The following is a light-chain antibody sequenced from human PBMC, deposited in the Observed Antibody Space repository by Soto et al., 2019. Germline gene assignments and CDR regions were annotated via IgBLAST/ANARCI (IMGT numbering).Light chain of an antibody. CDR2: KAS. Sequence: DIQMTQSPSTLSGSVGDRVTITCRASQTISSWLVWYQQKPGKAPKLLIYKASTLKSGVPSRFSRSGSGTEFTLTTSSLEPDDFATYYCQHYNSYSEAFGQGTKVELK. J-gene: IGKJ1*01. V-gene: IGKV1-5*03. CDR3: QHYNSYSEA. CDR1: QTISSW.